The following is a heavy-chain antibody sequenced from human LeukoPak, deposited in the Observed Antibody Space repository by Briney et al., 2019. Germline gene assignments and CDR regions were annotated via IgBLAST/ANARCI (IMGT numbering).Heavy chain of an antibody. CDR2: ISSSGTNI. CDR3: ARDKYYMDV. V-gene: IGHV3-11*04. CDR1: GFTFSAYN. D-gene: IGHD6-6*01. Sequence: GGSLRLSCAAPGFTFSAYNMSWIRQAPGKGLEWVAHISSSGTNIYYADSVQGRFTLSRDNAKNSLILQMNSLRGEDTAVYYCARDKYYMDVWGKGTTVTVS. J-gene: IGHJ6*03.